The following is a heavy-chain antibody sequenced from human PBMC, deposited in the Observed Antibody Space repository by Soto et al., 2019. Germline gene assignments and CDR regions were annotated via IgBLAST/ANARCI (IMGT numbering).Heavy chain of an antibody. V-gene: IGHV4-39*01. J-gene: IGHJ4*02. CDR2: IYHSGRT. Sequence: LSLTCIVSGESISSSSYYWDWIRQPPGKGLEWIGSIYHSGRTYYNPSFKSRVTISIDTSKNQFSLKLSSVTATDTAVYYCARQRTTVVTQAYFDHWGQGALVTVSS. CDR3: ARQRTTVVTQAYFDH. CDR1: GESISSSSYY. D-gene: IGHD2-21*02.